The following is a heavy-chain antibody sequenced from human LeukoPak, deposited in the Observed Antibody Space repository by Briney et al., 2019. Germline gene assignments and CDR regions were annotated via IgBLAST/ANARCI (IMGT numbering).Heavy chain of an antibody. CDR2: FDPEVGKT. D-gene: IGHD1-26*01. CDR1: RYTVTEFS. V-gene: IGHV1-24*01. J-gene: IGHJ4*02. CDR3: ATLGPTMGELLEGGGFDC. Sequence: ASVKVSCKVSRYTVTEFSMHWVRQAPGKGLEWVGGFDPEVGKTIYAQKFQGRVTLTEDTSTDTAYMQLRSLTFEDTAVYYCATLGPTMGELLEGGGFDCWGQGTLVTVSS.